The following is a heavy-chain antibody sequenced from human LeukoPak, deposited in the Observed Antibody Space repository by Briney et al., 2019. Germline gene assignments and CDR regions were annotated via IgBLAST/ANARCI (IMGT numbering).Heavy chain of an antibody. J-gene: IGHJ3*02. CDR3: ARAGVSGILRGAFDI. D-gene: IGHD1-26*01. Sequence: GGSLRLSCAASGFXFSSFWMTWVRQTPGRGREWVAHIKQDGNEIYYVDSLKGRFIISRDNAKSSLYLQMNSLRAEDTAVYYCARAGVSGILRGAFDIWGQGTMVTVSS. CDR2: IKQDGNEI. V-gene: IGHV3-7*02. CDR1: GFXFSSFW.